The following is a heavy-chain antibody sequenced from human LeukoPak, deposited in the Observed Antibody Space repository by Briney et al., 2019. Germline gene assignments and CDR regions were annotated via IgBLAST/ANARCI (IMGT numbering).Heavy chain of an antibody. D-gene: IGHD5-24*01. CDR2: ISYDGSNK. Sequence: GGSLRLSCAASGFTFSSYGMHWVRQAPGKGLEWVAVISYDGSNKYYADSVKGRFTISRDNSKNTLYLQMNGLRAEDTAVYYCAKQEDGLDYWGQGTLVTVSS. CDR1: GFTFSSYG. J-gene: IGHJ4*02. V-gene: IGHV3-30*18. CDR3: AKQEDGLDY.